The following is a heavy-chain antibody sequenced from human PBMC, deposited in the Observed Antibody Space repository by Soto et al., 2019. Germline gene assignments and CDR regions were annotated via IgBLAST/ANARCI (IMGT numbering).Heavy chain of an antibody. CDR2: ISYDGSNK. Sequence: GGSLRLSCAASGFPFSSYAMHWVRQAPGKGLEWVAVISYDGSNKYYADSVKGRFTISRDNSKNTLYLQMNSLRVEDTAMYYCVRENYYYGMDVWGQGTAVTVSS. J-gene: IGHJ6*02. CDR3: VRENYYYGMDV. V-gene: IGHV3-30-3*01. CDR1: GFPFSSYA.